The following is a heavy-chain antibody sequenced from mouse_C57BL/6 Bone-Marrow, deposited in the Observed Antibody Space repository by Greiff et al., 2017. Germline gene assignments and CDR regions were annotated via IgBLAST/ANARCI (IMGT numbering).Heavy chain of an antibody. CDR3: ARDYHYYGSSDEGFAY. D-gene: IGHD1-1*01. CDR2: IYPGSGNT. J-gene: IGHJ3*01. Sequence: QVQLQQSGPELVKPGASVKISCKASGYSFTSYYIHWVKQRPGQGLEWIGWIYPGSGNTKYNEKFKGKATLTADTYSSTAYMQLSSLTSEDSAVYYCARDYHYYGSSDEGFAYWGQGTLVTVSA. CDR1: GYSFTSYY. V-gene: IGHV1-66*01.